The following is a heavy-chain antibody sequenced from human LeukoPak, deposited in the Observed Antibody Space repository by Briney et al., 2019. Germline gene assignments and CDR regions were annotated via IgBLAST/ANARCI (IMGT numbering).Heavy chain of an antibody. D-gene: IGHD6-19*01. CDR1: GYTFTSYD. J-gene: IGHJ4*02. V-gene: IGHV1-8*01. CDR2: MNPNSGNT. CDR3: ARVLRVAGWYYFDY. Sequence: GASVKVSCKASGYTFTSYDINWVRQATGQGLEWMGWMNPNSGNTGYAQKFQGRVTMARNTSISTAYMELSSLRSEDTAVYYCARVLRVAGWYYFDYWGQGTLVTVSS.